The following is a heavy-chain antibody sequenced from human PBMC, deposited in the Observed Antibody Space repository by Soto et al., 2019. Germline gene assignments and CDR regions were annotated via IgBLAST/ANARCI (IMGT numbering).Heavy chain of an antibody. J-gene: IGHJ4*02. CDR1: GYSFTSYW. CDR3: ARVRGSDYDILTGFDY. CDR2: IYPGDSDT. D-gene: IGHD3-9*01. V-gene: IGHV5-51*01. Sequence: GESLKISCKGSGYSFTSYWIGWVRQMPGKGLEWMGIIYPGDSDTRYSPSFQGQVTISADKSISTAYLQWSSLKASDTAMYYCARVRGSDYDILTGFDYWGQGTLVTVSS.